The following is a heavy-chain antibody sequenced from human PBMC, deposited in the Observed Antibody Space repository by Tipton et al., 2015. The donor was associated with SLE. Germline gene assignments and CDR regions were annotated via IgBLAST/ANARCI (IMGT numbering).Heavy chain of an antibody. CDR2: ISGSGHST. CDR1: GFTFSSYA. CDR3: ARDPSGSGPDFDY. V-gene: IGHV3-23*01. D-gene: IGHD1-1*01. Sequence: SLRLSCAASGFTFSSYAMNWVRQAPGKGLDWVSSISGSGHSTCYANSVKGRFTIFRDNSKGTLYLQMISLRAEDTAVYYCARDPSGSGPDFDYWGQGTLVTFSS. J-gene: IGHJ4*02.